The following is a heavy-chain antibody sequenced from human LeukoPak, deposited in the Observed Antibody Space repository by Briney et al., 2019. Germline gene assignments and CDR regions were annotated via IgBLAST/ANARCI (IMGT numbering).Heavy chain of an antibody. CDR2: ISGSGGST. CDR1: GFTFSSYW. V-gene: IGHV3-23*01. D-gene: IGHD3-10*02. Sequence: PGGSLRLSCAASGFTFSSYWMSWVRQAPGKGLEWVSAISGSGGSTYYADSVKGRFTISRDNSKNTLYLQMNSLRAEDTAVYYCAKAPGGVRGIPYYYYYYMDVWGKGTTVTVSS. CDR3: AKAPGGVRGIPYYYYYYMDV. J-gene: IGHJ6*03.